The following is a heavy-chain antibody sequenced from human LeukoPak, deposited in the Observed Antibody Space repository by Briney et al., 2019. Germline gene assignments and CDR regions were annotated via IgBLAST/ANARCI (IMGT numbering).Heavy chain of an antibody. CDR1: GFTFSSYA. V-gene: IGHV3-30-3*01. CDR2: ISYDGSNK. CDR3: ARIMITFGGVITRPLDY. J-gene: IGHJ4*02. D-gene: IGHD3-16*01. Sequence: PGGSLRLSCAASGFTFSSYAMHWVRQAPGKGLEWVAVISYDGSNKYYADSVKGRFTISRDNSKNTLYLQMNSLRAEDTAVYYCARIMITFGGVITRPLDYWGQGTLVTVSS.